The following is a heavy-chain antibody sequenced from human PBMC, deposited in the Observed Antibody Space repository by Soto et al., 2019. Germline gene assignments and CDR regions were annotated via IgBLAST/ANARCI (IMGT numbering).Heavy chain of an antibody. CDR1: GYSISSGYY. D-gene: IGHD1-26*01. CDR2: IYHSGST. CDR3: ARSFSGSYMS. Sequence: SETLSLTCAVSGYSISSGYYWGWIRQPPGKGLEWIGSIYHSGSTYYNPSLKSRVTISVDTSKNQFSLKLSSVTAADTAVYYCARSFSGSYMSWGQGTLVTVSS. V-gene: IGHV4-38-2*01. J-gene: IGHJ4*02.